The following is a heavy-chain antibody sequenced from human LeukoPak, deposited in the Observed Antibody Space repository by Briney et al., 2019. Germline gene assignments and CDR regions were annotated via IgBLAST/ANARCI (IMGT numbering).Heavy chain of an antibody. CDR2: LYYGGNT. D-gene: IGHD5-12*01. Sequence: PSETLSLTCTFSYGSINYRSFYWDWIRQPPGKGLEWIGNLYYGGNTHYNPSLKSRVTISADTSNNQFSLNLSSVTATDTAVYYTARHTRRGYGGSENAFDIWGQGTMVTVSS. J-gene: IGHJ3*02. V-gene: IGHV4-39*01. CDR3: ARHTRRGYGGSENAFDI. CDR1: YGSINYRSFY.